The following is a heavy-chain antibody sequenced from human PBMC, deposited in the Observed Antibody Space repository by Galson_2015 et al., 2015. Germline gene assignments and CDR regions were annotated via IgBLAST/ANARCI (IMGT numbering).Heavy chain of an antibody. V-gene: IGHV1-8*01. J-gene: IGHJ6*02. CDR2: MNPNRGNT. CDR3: ARGRQQLVLVDVFEI. D-gene: IGHD6-13*01. Sequence: SVKVSCKASGYTFTSYVINWVRQAAGQGLEWMGWMNPNRGNTGYAQKFQGRVTITADESTSTAYMELSSLRSEDTAVYYCARGRQQLVLVDVFEIWGQGTTVTVSS. CDR1: GYTFTSYV.